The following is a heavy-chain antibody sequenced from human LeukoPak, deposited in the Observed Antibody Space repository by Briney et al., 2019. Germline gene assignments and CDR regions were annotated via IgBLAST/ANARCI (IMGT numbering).Heavy chain of an antibody. CDR3: AGNDDSSGYYYVFDY. CDR2: ISSSGSTI. V-gene: IGHV3-11*01. Sequence: GGSLRLSWAASGFTFSDYYMSWISQAPGKVLEWVSYISSSGSTIYYADSVKGRFTISRDNAKNSLYLQMNSLRAEDTAVYYCAGNDDSSGYYYVFDYWGQGTLVTVSS. CDR1: GFTFSDYY. J-gene: IGHJ4*02. D-gene: IGHD3-22*01.